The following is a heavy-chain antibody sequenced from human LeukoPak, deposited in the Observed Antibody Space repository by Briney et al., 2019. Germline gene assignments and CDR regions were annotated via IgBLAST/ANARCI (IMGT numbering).Heavy chain of an antibody. V-gene: IGHV3-48*01. J-gene: IGHJ4*02. D-gene: IGHD2-2*02. CDR1: GFTFSSYS. CDR2: ISSSSSTI. CDR3: ARASRVVVPAAIAGEFDY. Sequence: GGSLRLSCAASGFTFSSYSMLWVRQAPGKGLEWVSYISSSSSTIYYADSVKGRFTISRDNAKNSLYLQMNTLRAEDTAVYYCARASRVVVPAAIAGEFDYWGQGTLVTVSS.